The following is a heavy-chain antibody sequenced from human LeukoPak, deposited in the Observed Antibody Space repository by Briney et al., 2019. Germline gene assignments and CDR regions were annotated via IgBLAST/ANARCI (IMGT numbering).Heavy chain of an antibody. CDR1: GGSFSGYY. D-gene: IGHD6-13*01. V-gene: IGHV4-34*01. J-gene: IGHJ4*02. CDR2: INHSGST. CDR3: ASEIAAAGTGFDY. Sequence: PSETLSLTCAVYGGSFSGYYWSWIRQPPGKGLEWIGEINHSGSTNYNPSLKSRVTISVDTSKNQFSLKLSSVTAADTAVHYCASEIAAAGTGFDYWGQGTLVTVSS.